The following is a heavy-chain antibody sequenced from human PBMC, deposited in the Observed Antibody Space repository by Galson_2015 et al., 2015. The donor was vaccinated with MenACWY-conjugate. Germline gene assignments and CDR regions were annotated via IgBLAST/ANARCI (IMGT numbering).Heavy chain of an antibody. D-gene: IGHD1-1*01. Sequence: SLRLSCAASGFTFNNYWMHWVRQPPGKGLERISYIKADGSFSNYADSVKGRFTISTDNAKNTVYLQMDGLGDEDTAVYFCARDNNWSFDSWGQGTLVTVSS. CDR3: ARDNNWSFDS. CDR2: IKADGSFS. J-gene: IGHJ4*02. CDR1: GFTFNNYW. V-gene: IGHV3-74*01.